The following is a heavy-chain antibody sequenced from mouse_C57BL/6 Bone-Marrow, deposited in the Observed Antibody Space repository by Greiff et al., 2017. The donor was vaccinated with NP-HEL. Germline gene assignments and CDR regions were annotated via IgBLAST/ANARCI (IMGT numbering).Heavy chain of an antibody. Sequence: QVQLQQPGAELVKPGASVKLSCKASGYTFTSYWMHWVKQRPGRGLESIGRIDPNSGGTKYNEKFKSKATLTVDKPSSTAYMQLSSLTSEDSAVYYCANNYGSIHWYFDVWGTGTTVTVSS. D-gene: IGHD1-1*01. CDR2: IDPNSGGT. J-gene: IGHJ1*03. CDR1: GYTFTSYW. V-gene: IGHV1-72*01. CDR3: ANNYGSIHWYFDV.